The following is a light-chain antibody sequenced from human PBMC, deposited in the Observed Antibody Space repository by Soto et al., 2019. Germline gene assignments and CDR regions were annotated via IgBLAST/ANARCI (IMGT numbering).Light chain of an antibody. J-gene: IGKJ5*01. CDR1: QGISTS. CDR3: QQLNGYPLT. V-gene: IGKV1-9*01. CDR2: DAS. Sequence: DIQLTQSPSFLSASVGDRVTITCRASQGISTSLAWYQQKPGKAPKLLIYDASTLQSGVPSRFSGSGSGTEFILTISSQQPEDFATYYCQQLNGYPLTFGQGTRLEIK.